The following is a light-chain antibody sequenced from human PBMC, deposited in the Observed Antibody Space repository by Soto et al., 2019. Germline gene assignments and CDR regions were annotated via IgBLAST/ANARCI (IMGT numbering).Light chain of an antibody. CDR3: QTWGTGIHVV. CDR1: SGHSSYA. Sequence: QLVLTQSPSASASLGALVKLTCTLNSGHSSYAIAWHQQQPEKGPRYLMKLNSDGSHSKGDGIPDRFSGSSSGAERYLTISSLQAEDEAEYYCQTWGTGIHVVFGGGTKLTVL. CDR2: LNSDGSH. V-gene: IGLV4-69*01. J-gene: IGLJ2*01.